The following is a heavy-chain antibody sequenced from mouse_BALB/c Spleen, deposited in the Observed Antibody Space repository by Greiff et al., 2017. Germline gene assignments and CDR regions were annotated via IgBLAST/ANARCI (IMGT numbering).Heavy chain of an antibody. CDR3: ASLYYRYDPYAMDY. CDR1: GFTFSSFG. D-gene: IGHD2-14*01. J-gene: IGHJ4*01. V-gene: IGHV5-17*02. Sequence: EVQGVESGGGLVQPGGSRKLSCAASGFTFSSFGMHWVRQAPEKGLEWVAYISSGSSTIYYADTVKGRFTISRDNPKNTLFLQMTSLRSEDTAMYYCASLYYRYDPYAMDYWGQGTSVTVSS. CDR2: ISSGSSTI.